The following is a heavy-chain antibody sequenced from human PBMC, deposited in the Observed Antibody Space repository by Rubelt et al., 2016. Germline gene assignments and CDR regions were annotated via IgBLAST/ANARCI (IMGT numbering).Heavy chain of an antibody. V-gene: IGHV4-34*01. J-gene: IGHJ4*02. D-gene: IGHD6-19*01. CDR1: GGSFSGYY. CDR3: AIHLAVAGLSPDY. Sequence: QVQLQQWGAGLLKPSETLSLTCAVYGGSFSGYYWRWIRQPPGKGLEWIGEINHSGSTNYNPSLKSRGTISVYTSKNQFSLKLSSGTAADTAVYYCAIHLAVAGLSPDYWGQGTLVTVSS. CDR2: INHSGST.